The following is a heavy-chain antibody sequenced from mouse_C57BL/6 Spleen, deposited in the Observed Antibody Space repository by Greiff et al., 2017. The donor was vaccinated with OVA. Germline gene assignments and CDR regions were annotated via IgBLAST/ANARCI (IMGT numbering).Heavy chain of an antibody. CDR3: TGAYIRDYFDY. CDR2: IRLKSDNYAT. Sequence: EVKLVESGGGLVQPGGSMKLSCVASGFTFSNYWMNWVRQSPEKGLEWVAQIRLKSDNYATHYAESVKGRFTISRDDSKSSVYLQMNNLRAEDTGIYYCTGAYIRDYFDYWGQGTTLTVSS. J-gene: IGHJ2*01. CDR1: GFTFSNYW. V-gene: IGHV6-3*01. D-gene: IGHD6-5*01.